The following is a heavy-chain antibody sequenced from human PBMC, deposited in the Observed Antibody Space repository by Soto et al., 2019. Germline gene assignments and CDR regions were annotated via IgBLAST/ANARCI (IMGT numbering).Heavy chain of an antibody. CDR3: TTDDPINRS. CDR2: ISSSSTTL. CDR1: GLTFSIYS. Sequence: GGSLRLSCAASGLTFSIYSMNWVRQAPGKGLEWVSYISSSSTTLYYADSVKGRFTISRDDSKNMLYLQMNSLKIEDTAVYYCTTDDPINRSWGQGTLVTVSS. V-gene: IGHV3-48*01. J-gene: IGHJ5*02.